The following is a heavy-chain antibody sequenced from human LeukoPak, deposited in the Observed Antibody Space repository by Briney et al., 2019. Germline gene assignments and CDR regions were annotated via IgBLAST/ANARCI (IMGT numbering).Heavy chain of an antibody. Sequence: PGRSLRLSCAASGFTFSSYAMHWVRQAPGKGLEWMAVISYDGSNKYYADSVKGRFTISRDNSKNTLYLQMNSLRAEDTAVYYCARDTSGMDVWGQGTTVTVSS. J-gene: IGHJ6*02. V-gene: IGHV3-30-3*01. CDR2: ISYDGSNK. CDR1: GFTFSSYA. CDR3: ARDTSGMDV.